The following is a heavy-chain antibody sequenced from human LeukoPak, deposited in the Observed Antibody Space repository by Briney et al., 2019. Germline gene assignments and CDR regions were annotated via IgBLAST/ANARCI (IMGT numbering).Heavy chain of an antibody. CDR1: GFTFDDYA. J-gene: IGHJ4*02. D-gene: IGHD3-22*01. Sequence: GRSLRLSCAASGFTFDDYAMLWVRQAPGKGLEWVSGISWNSGSIGYADSVKGRFTISRDNAKNSLYLQMNSLRAEDTALYYCAKDLPHYYDSSGYFDYWGQGTLVTVSS. V-gene: IGHV3-9*01. CDR3: AKDLPHYYDSSGYFDY. CDR2: ISWNSGSI.